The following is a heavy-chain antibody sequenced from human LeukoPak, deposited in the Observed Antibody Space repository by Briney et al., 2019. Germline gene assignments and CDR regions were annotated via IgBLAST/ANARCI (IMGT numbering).Heavy chain of an antibody. Sequence: PSETLSLTCTVSGGSISSSNNYWGWVRHPPGKGLECIGSIHYSGTTYYNPSLKSRVTISVDTSKNQFSLKLSSMTAADTAVYYCARHEEEDGYNAKTFDYWGQGTLVTVSS. CDR2: IHYSGTT. J-gene: IGHJ4*02. D-gene: IGHD5-24*01. V-gene: IGHV4-39*01. CDR3: ARHEEEDGYNAKTFDY. CDR1: GGSISSSNNY.